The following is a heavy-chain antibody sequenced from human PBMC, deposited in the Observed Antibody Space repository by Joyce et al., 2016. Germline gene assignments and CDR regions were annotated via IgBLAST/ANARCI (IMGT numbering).Heavy chain of an antibody. CDR3: ARARNWFDP. V-gene: IGHV1-8*01. CDR1: GYTFTNYD. J-gene: IGHJ5*02. Sequence: QVQLVQSGAEVKEPGASVRVSCKASGYTFTNYDINWVRQATGQGLEWVEWMNPKSGNSGYGPKFQGRVTVTWNTSISTAYMGLSSITSEDTAVYYCARARNWFDPWGPGTLVTVSS. CDR2: MNPKSGNS.